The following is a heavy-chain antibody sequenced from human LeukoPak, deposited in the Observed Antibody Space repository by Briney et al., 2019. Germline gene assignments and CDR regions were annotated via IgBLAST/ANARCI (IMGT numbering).Heavy chain of an antibody. D-gene: IGHD1-26*01. Sequence: SETLSLTCTVSGYSISSGYYWGWIRQPPGKGLEWIGSIYHSGSTYYNPSLKSRVTISVDTSKNQFSLKLSSVTAADTTVYYCAREGYSVSYHIDYWGQGTLVTVSS. CDR2: IYHSGST. CDR3: AREGYSVSYHIDY. J-gene: IGHJ4*02. CDR1: GYSISSGYY. V-gene: IGHV4-38-2*02.